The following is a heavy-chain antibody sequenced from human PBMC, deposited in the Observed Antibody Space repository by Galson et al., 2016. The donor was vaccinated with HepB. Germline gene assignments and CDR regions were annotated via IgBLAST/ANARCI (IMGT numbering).Heavy chain of an antibody. CDR2: IYDNGDT. D-gene: IGHD4-23*01. CDR1: GGSIRNYF. Sequence: SETLSLTCTVSGGSIRNYFWHWIRQPPGKRLEWLGSIYDNGDTNYNPTLNSRLTMSIDTSKNQFTLKLGSVTTADTAVYYCAREIYGGNSRPFDYWGQGTLVTVSS. V-gene: IGHV4-59*01. CDR3: AREIYGGNSRPFDY. J-gene: IGHJ4*02.